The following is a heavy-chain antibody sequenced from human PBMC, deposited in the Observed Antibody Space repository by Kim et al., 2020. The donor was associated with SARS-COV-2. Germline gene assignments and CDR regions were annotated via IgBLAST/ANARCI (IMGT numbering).Heavy chain of an antibody. Sequence: GGSLRLSCAASGFTFSSYEMNWVRQAPGKGLEWVSYISSSGSTIYYADSVKGRFTISRDNAKNSLYLQMNSLRAEDTAVYYCARDLVGATWVDYWGQGTLVTVSS. J-gene: IGHJ4*02. D-gene: IGHD1-26*01. CDR2: ISSSGSTI. V-gene: IGHV3-48*03. CDR3: ARDLVGATWVDY. CDR1: GFTFSSYE.